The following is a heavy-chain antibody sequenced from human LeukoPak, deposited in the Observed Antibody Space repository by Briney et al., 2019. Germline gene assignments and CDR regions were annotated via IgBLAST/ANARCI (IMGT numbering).Heavy chain of an antibody. CDR3: AREVVVPAAIMGGYYYYGMDV. J-gene: IGHJ6*02. D-gene: IGHD2-2*02. Sequence: SVKVSCKASGYTFTRYGISWVRQAPGQGLEWMGGIIPIFGTANYAQKFQGRVTITADESTSTAYMELSSLRSEDTAVYYCAREVVVPAAIMGGYYYYGMDVWGQGTTVTVSS. V-gene: IGHV1-69*13. CDR1: GYTFTRYG. CDR2: IIPIFGTA.